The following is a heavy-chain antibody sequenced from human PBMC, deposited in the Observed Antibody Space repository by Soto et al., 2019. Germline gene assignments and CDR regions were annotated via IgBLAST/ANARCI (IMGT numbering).Heavy chain of an antibody. Sequence: QVQLQESGPGLVKPSETLSLTCTVSGVSVTSGSYYWSWIRQPPGKGLEWVGKIYYSGSTDYNPSLKSLVTISIDTSKNPFSLKLSSVTAADTAVYYCARDYGGDYWGQGTLVTVSS. D-gene: IGHD4-17*01. CDR3: ARDYGGDY. CDR1: GVSVTSGSYY. J-gene: IGHJ4*02. V-gene: IGHV4-61*01. CDR2: IYYSGST.